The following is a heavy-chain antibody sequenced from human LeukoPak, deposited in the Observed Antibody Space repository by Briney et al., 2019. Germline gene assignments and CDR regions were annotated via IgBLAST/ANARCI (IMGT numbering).Heavy chain of an antibody. CDR2: ISSSSSTI. Sequence: SGGSLRLSCAASGFTFSSYSMNWVRQAPGKGLEWVSYISSSSSTIYYADSVKGRFTISRDNAKNSLYLQMNSLRAEDTAVYYCARDPRGYLNYFDYWGQGTLVTVSS. CDR3: ARDPRGYLNYFDY. V-gene: IGHV3-48*04. CDR1: GFTFSSYS. J-gene: IGHJ4*02. D-gene: IGHD1-26*01.